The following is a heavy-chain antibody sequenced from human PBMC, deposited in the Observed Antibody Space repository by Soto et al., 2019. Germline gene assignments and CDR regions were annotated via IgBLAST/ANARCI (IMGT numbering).Heavy chain of an antibody. V-gene: IGHV1-3*01. CDR2: INAGNGNT. D-gene: IGHD3-3*01. CDR1: GYSFSNYA. Sequence: ASVKVSCKASGYSFSNYAIHWVRQAPVQSLEWMGWINAGNGNTRYSQKLQDRVTITWDTSASTAYMEMSSLRSEDTAIYYCARRITAYYYGMDVWGQGTTVNVSS. CDR3: ARRITAYYYGMDV. J-gene: IGHJ6*02.